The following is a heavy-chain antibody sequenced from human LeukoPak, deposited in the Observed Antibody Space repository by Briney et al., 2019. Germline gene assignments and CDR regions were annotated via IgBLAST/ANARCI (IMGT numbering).Heavy chain of an antibody. J-gene: IGHJ6*02. CDR3: ARDRYVDTAMVVGMDV. D-gene: IGHD5-18*01. CDR1: GYTFTGYY. CDR2: INPNSGGT. V-gene: IGHV1-2*02. Sequence: GESLKVSCKASGYTFTGYYMHWVRQAPGQGLEWMGWINPNSGGTNYAQKFQGRVTMTRDTSISTAYMELSRLRSDDTAVYYCARDRYVDTAMVVGMDVWGQGTTVTVSS.